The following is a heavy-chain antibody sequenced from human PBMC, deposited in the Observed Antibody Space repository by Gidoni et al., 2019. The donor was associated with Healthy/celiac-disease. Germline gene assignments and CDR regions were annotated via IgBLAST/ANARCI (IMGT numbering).Heavy chain of an antibody. Sequence: EVQLVESGGGLVQPGGSLRLSCAASGFTFSSYWMSWVRQAPGKGLEWVANIKQDGSEKYYVDSVKGRFTISRDNAKNSLYLQMNSLRAEDTAVYYCARFWRSGYSSSDYWGQGTLVTVSS. CDR2: IKQDGSEK. J-gene: IGHJ4*02. CDR1: GFTFSSYW. D-gene: IGHD6-13*01. V-gene: IGHV3-7*01. CDR3: ARFWRSGYSSSDY.